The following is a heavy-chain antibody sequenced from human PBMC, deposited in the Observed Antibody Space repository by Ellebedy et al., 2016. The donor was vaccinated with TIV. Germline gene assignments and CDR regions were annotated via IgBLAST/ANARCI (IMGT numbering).Heavy chain of an antibody. CDR1: GFNFRSYW. Sequence: GESLKISCAASGFNFRSYWMTWVRQAPGKGLEWVAKIRQDGDEIYYVESVKGRFTISRDNAKNSLFLQMNSLSVEDTAVYYCARRASYGDYAVQVNPWFDPWGQGTLVTVSS. J-gene: IGHJ5*02. CDR2: IRQDGDEI. D-gene: IGHD4-17*01. V-gene: IGHV3-7*01. CDR3: ARRASYGDYAVQVNPWFDP.